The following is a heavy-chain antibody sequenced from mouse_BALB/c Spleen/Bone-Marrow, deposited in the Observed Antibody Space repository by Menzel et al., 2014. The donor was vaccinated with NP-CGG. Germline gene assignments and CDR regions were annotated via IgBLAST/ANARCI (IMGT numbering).Heavy chain of an antibody. D-gene: IGHD2-1*01. Sequence: LVESGPELVKPGASVKISCKASGYTFTDYYINWVKQKPGQGLEWIGWIYPGSGNTKYNGKFKGKATLTVDTSSSTAYMQLSSLTSEDTAVYFCARSADYGIYGGYWGQGTTLTVSS. V-gene: IGHV1-84*02. CDR2: IYPGSGNT. J-gene: IGHJ2*01. CDR1: GYTFTDYY. CDR3: ARSADYGIYGGY.